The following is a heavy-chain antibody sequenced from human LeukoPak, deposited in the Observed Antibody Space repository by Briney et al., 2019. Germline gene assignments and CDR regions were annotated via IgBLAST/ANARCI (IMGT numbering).Heavy chain of an antibody. CDR3: ARERDGGNPDY. D-gene: IGHD4-23*01. CDR1: GYTFTSYG. CDR2: ISAYNGNT. J-gene: IGHJ4*02. Sequence: ASVTVSCKASGYTFTSYGISWVRQAPGQGLEWLGWISAYNGNTNYAQKLQGRVTMTTDTSTSTAYMELRSLRSDDTAVYYCARERDGGNPDYWGGGTLVGVPS. V-gene: IGHV1-18*01.